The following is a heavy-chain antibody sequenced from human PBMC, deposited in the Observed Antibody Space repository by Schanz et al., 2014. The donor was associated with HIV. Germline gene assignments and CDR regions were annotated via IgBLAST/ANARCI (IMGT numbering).Heavy chain of an antibody. CDR1: GLTFGDYW. CDR2: INGHGGSP. J-gene: IGHJ4*02. V-gene: IGHV3-74*01. D-gene: IGHD3-10*02. CDR3: ATEPSDGMFGEH. Sequence: EVQLVESGGGLVQPGGSLRLSCAASGLTFGDYWMHWVRRAPGKGLVWVSRINGHGGSPTYADSVEGRFTISRDNGKKMVYLQMNSLRDEDTAVYYCATEPSDGMFGEHWGQGTLVAVSS.